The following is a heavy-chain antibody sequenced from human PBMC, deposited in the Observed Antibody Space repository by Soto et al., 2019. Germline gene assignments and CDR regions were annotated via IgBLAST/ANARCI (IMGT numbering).Heavy chain of an antibody. V-gene: IGHV3-30*03. CDR2: ISFEGSKK. CDR3: AMGGSSTARYFDT. J-gene: IGHJ5*02. CDR1: GFTFSGYG. D-gene: IGHD6-6*01. Sequence: QVQLVESGGGVVQPGRSLRLSCAASGFTFSGYGMHWVRQAPGKGLEWVAIISFEGSKKYYANSVEGRFTISRDNSKNTLFLQMNCLRAEDTAADYCAMGGSSTARYFDTWGQGTLVTVSS.